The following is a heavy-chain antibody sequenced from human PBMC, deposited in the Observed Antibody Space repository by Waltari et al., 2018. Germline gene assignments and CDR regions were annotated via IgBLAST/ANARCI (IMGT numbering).Heavy chain of an antibody. V-gene: IGHV4-59*01. J-gene: IGHJ6*02. Sequence: QVQLQESGPGLVKPAETLSLTCTVSGGSISGYYWSWIRQPPGKGLEWIGNIEYSGSTTYNASLKSRVAISVDTSKKQFSLKVTSVTAADTAVYYCAKANLKQDYFYYYGMDVWGQGTTVTVSS. CDR1: GGSISGYY. CDR3: AKANLKQDYFYYYGMDV. CDR2: IEYSGST.